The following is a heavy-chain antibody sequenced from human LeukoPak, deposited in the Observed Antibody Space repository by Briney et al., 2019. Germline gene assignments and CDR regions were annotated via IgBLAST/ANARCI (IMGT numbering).Heavy chain of an antibody. V-gene: IGHV3-66*01. CDR1: GVTFNVYT. CDR2: IYTSGNT. Sequence: PGGSLRLSCAVSGVTFNVYTLCWVRQAPGKGLEWVSVIYTSGNTNYTDSVKGRFTKTNSVRTGDTAMYCSSRAVAGIYFGYHWFDPWGQGTLVTVSS. D-gene: IGHD1-26*01. CDR3: WFDP. J-gene: IGHJ5*02.